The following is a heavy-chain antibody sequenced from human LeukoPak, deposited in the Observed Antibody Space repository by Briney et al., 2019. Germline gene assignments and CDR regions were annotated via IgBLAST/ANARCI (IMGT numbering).Heavy chain of an antibody. Sequence: SETLSLTCTVSAGSISSYYWNWIRQVPGKGLEWIGYIFYGANTYYNPSLKDRVTMSTDTSKSQVSLKLTSVTAADTAVYYCASGTIFGVIAPYCFHSWGQGTLVTVSP. V-gene: IGHV4-59*01. CDR1: AGSISSYY. D-gene: IGHD3-3*01. CDR3: ASGTIFGVIAPYCFHS. CDR2: IFYGANT. J-gene: IGHJ4*02.